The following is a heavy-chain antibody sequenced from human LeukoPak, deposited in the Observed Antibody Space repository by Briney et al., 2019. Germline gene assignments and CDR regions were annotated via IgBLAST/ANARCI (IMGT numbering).Heavy chain of an antibody. CDR3: ARGLTYYDSSGYFPWDYFDY. CDR2: INWNGGST. Sequence: GGSLRLSCAASGFTFDDYGMSWVRQAPGKGLEWVSGINWNGGSTGYADSVKGRFTISRDNAKNSLYLQMNSLRAEDTALYCCARGLTYYDSSGYFPWDYFDYWGQGTLVTVSS. D-gene: IGHD3-22*01. CDR1: GFTFDDYG. J-gene: IGHJ4*02. V-gene: IGHV3-20*04.